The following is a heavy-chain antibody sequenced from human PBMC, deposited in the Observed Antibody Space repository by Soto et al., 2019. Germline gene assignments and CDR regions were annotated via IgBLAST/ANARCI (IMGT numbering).Heavy chain of an antibody. V-gene: IGHV1-46*01. CDR3: ARFDYGPLSVMDV. CDR1: GYTFTSYY. D-gene: IGHD4-17*01. CDR2: INPSDDST. J-gene: IGHJ6*02. Sequence: ASVKVSCEASGYTFTSYYMHWVLKAPGQGLEWMGIINPSDDSTSYAQKFQGRVTMTRDTSTSTVYMELSSLRSEDTAVYYCARFDYGPLSVMDVWGQGTTVTVSS.